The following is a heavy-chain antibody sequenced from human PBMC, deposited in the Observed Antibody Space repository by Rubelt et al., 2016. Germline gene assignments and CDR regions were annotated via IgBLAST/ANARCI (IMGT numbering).Heavy chain of an antibody. V-gene: IGHV1-18*01. Sequence: QVQLVQSGAEVKKPGASVKVSCKASGYTFTSYGISWVRQAPGQGLEWMGWISAYNGNTNYAQKLQGRVTMTIDTSTSTAYMELRGLRSDDTAVYYCTRDHGGSCGDNCYPFDHWGQGTLVTVSS. CDR2: ISAYNGNT. CDR3: TRDHGGSCGDNCYPFDH. J-gene: IGHJ4*02. D-gene: IGHD2-21*02. CDR1: GYTFTSYG.